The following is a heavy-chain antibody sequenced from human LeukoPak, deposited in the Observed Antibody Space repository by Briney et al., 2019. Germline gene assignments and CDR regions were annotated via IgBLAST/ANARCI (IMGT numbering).Heavy chain of an antibody. Sequence: GASVKVSCKASGGTFSSYAIGWVRQAPGQGLEWMGGIIPIFGTANYAQKFQGRATITADESTSTAYMELSSLRSEDTAVYYCARDLRGYSVTWGQGTLVTVSS. CDR1: GGTFSSYA. CDR3: ARDLRGYSVT. V-gene: IGHV1-69*13. CDR2: IIPIFGTA. D-gene: IGHD5/OR15-5a*01. J-gene: IGHJ4*02.